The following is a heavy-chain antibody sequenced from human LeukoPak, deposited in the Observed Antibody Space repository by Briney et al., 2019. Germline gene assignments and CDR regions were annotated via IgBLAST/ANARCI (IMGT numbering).Heavy chain of an antibody. CDR1: GGSFSHYY. CDR3: ARGLWSGYYTDY. CDR2: IYYRGST. Sequence: PSETLSLTCGVYGGSFSHYYRSWLRQPPGKGLEWIGSIYYRGSTYYNPSLKSRVTISVDTSKNQFSLKLSSVTAADTAVYYCARGLWSGYYTDYWGQGTLVTVSS. J-gene: IGHJ4*02. D-gene: IGHD3-3*01. V-gene: IGHV4-34*01.